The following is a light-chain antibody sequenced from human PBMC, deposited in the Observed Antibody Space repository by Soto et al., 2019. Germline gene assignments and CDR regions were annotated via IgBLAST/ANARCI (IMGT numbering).Light chain of an antibody. CDR1: SSDVGSYNL. CDR3: CSYAGSTTWV. CDR2: EGS. Sequence: QSALTQPASVSVSPGQSITISCTGTSSDVGSYNLVSWYQQHPGKTPKLEIYEGSKRPSGVSNRFSGSKSGNTASLTISGLQAEDESDYYCCSYAGSTTWVFGGGTKLTVL. J-gene: IGLJ3*02. V-gene: IGLV2-23*01.